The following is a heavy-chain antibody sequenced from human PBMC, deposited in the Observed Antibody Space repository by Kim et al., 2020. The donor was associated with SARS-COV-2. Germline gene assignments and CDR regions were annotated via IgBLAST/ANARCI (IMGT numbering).Heavy chain of an antibody. CDR2: IIPIFGTA. D-gene: IGHD4-17*01. CDR3: ARDSEWDYGGNSPFFDY. V-gene: IGHV1-69*06. CDR1: GGTFSSYA. J-gene: IGHJ4*02. Sequence: SVKVSCKASGGTFSSYAISWVRQAPGQGLEWMGGIIPIFGTANYAQKFQGRVTITADKSTSTAYMELSSLRSEDTAVYYCARDSEWDYGGNSPFFDYWGQGTLVTVSS.